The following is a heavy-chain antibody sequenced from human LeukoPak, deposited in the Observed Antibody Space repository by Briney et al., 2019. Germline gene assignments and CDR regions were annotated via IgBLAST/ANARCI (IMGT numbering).Heavy chain of an antibody. V-gene: IGHV3-23*01. Sequence: GGSLRLSCAVSRLTLSSYATSWARQAPGKGREWVSSISGRGGRTYYAGSGKGRFTTCRDNSKHTAYLQVNRLRTKDTAVYYRANGSAVAGTTLYFDQWGQGTLVTVSS. J-gene: IGHJ4*02. CDR3: ANGSAVAGTTLYFDQ. CDR1: RLTLSSYA. D-gene: IGHD6-19*01. CDR2: ISGRGGRT.